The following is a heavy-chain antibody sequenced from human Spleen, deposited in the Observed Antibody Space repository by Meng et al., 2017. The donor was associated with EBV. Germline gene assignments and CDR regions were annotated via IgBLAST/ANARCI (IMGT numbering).Heavy chain of an antibody. CDR2: IMPGFGTT. D-gene: IGHD3-16*01. CDR1: GGPVSNNA. J-gene: IGHJ1*01. V-gene: IGHV1-69*01. Sequence: GPKVQREEWVKKPGTPAKAACKASGGPVSNNAISWVRQGPGQGLEWMGGIMPGFGTTRYAQKFQGRVAIIGDESTNTAYMELNSLTFEDTAVYYCARDEQEVVLWGPLQHWDQGILVTVSS. CDR3: ARDEQEVVLWGPLQH.